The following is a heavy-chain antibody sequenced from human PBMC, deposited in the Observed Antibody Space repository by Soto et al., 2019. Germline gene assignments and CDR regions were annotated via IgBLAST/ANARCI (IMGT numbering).Heavy chain of an antibody. D-gene: IGHD3-3*01. V-gene: IGHV3-11*01. CDR2: ISSSGSST. J-gene: IGHJ4*02. CDR1: GFTFSYYY. Sequence: GGSLRLSCAASGFTFSYYYMSWIRQSPGKGLEWVSYISSSGSSTYYADSVKGRFTISRDNAKNSLYLQMNSLRAEDTAVYYCARTPYYDFWSGYLDYWGQGTLVTVSS. CDR3: ARTPYYDFWSGYLDY.